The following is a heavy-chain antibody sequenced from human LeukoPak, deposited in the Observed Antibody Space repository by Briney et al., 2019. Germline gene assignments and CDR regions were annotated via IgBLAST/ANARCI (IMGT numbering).Heavy chain of an antibody. CDR1: GGTFSSYA. J-gene: IGHJ6*02. CDR3: AKDFVRFYYGMDV. CDR2: ISGSGGST. Sequence: ASVKVSCKASGGTFSSYAMSWVRQAPGKGLEWVSAISGSGGSTYYADSVKGRFTISRDNSKNTLYLQMNSLRAEDTAVYYCAKDFVRFYYGMDVWGQGTTVTVSS. V-gene: IGHV3-23*01. D-gene: IGHD2/OR15-2a*01.